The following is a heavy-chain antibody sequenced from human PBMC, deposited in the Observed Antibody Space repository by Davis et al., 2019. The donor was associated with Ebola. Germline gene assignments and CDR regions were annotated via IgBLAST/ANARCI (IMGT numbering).Heavy chain of an antibody. CDR2: INYSGST. V-gene: IGHV4-39*07. CDR1: GGSISSSSYY. CDR3: ARVDRAFWIGYFDY. J-gene: IGHJ4*02. Sequence: PSETLSLTCTVSGGSISSSSYYWGWIRQPPGKGLEWIGSINYSGSTYYNPSLKSRVTISVDTSKNQFSLNLTSVTAADTAVYYCARVDRAFWIGYFDYWGQGTLVTVSS. D-gene: IGHD3-3*01.